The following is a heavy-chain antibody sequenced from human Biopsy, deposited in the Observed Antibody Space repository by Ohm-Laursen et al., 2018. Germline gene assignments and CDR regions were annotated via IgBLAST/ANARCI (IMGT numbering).Heavy chain of an antibody. J-gene: IGHJ3*02. CDR3: ARVRGSGFFAFDI. V-gene: IGHV4-59*02. Sequence: SETLSLTCSVSGGSVRGYYWSWIRQTSGTGLAWIGHIFDDGATNYSPSPSLQGRVPLSIDTSENTFSLTLTSLTRADTGVYYCARVRGSGFFAFDIWGRGTTVSVSS. CDR2: IFDDGAT. CDR1: GGSVRGYY. D-gene: IGHD3-3*01.